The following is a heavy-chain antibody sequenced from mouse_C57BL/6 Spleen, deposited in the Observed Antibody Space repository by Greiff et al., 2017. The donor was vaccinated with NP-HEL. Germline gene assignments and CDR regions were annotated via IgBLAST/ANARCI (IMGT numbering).Heavy chain of an antibody. CDR3: ARDRRGIYYDYPLAY. CDR2: ISDGGSYT. Sequence: EVKLMESGGGLVKPGGSLKLSCAASGFTFSSYAMSWVRQTPEKRLEWVATISDGGSYTYYPDNVKGRFTISRDNAKNNLYLQMSHLKSEDTAMYYCARDRRGIYYDYPLAYWGQGTLVTVSA. J-gene: IGHJ3*01. D-gene: IGHD2-4*01. V-gene: IGHV5-4*01. CDR1: GFTFSSYA.